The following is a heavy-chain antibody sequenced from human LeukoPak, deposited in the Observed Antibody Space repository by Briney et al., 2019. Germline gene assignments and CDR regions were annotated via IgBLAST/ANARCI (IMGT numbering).Heavy chain of an antibody. V-gene: IGHV3-21*01. D-gene: IGHD3-10*01. CDR3: AREQYGHQDMDV. Sequence: PGGSLRLSCAASGFTFSSYSMNWVRQAPGKGLEWVSSIGTRSSSKYYADSLKSRFTISRDNAKNSLYLQMNSLRAEDTAVYYCAREQYGHQDMDVWGKGTTVTVSS. CDR2: IGTRSSSK. CDR1: GFTFSSYS. J-gene: IGHJ6*03.